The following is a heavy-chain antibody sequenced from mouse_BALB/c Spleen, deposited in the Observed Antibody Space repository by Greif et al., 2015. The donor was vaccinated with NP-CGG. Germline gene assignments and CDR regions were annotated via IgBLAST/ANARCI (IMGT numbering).Heavy chain of an antibody. Sequence: VQLQQPGAVLAKPGASVKMSCKASGYTFTSYWMHWVKQRPGQGLEWIGYINPSTGYTEYNQKFKDKATLTADKSSSTAYMQLSSLTSEDSAVYYCANWDAYWGQGTLVTVSA. CDR1: GYTFTSYW. V-gene: IGHV1-7*01. D-gene: IGHD4-1*01. J-gene: IGHJ3*01. CDR2: INPSTGYT. CDR3: ANWDAY.